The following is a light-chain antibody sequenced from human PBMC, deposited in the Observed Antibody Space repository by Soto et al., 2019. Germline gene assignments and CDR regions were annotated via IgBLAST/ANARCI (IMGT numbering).Light chain of an antibody. J-gene: IGKJ4*01. V-gene: IGKV3-11*01. Sequence: EIVLTQSPATLSLSPGERATLSSRASQSVSSYLAWYQQKPGQAPRLLIYDASNRATGIPARFSGSGSGTDFTLTISSLEPEDFAVYYCQQRSNWPPDLTFGGGTKVEIK. CDR2: DAS. CDR3: QQRSNWPPDLT. CDR1: QSVSSY.